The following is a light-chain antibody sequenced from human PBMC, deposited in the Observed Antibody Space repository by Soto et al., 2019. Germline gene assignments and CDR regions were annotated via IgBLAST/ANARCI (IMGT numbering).Light chain of an antibody. V-gene: IGKV1-27*01. J-gene: IGKJ1*01. CDR2: AAS. CDR3: QHYNSYSEA. CDR1: LPISNY. Sequence: DIEITQSPSSLSASVGDRVTITCRASLPISNYLAWYQQKQGKIPNLLIYAASTLQAGVPSRFSGSGSGTEFTLTISRLQPDDFATYYCQHYNSYSEAFGQGTKVDIK.